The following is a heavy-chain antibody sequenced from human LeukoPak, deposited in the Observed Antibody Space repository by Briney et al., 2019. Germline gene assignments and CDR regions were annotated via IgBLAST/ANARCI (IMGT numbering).Heavy chain of an antibody. CDR1: GGSFSGYY. Sequence: PSETLSLTCAVYGGSFSGYYWSWIRQPPGKGLEWIGEINHSGSTNYNPSLKSRVTISVDTSKNQFSLKLSSATAADTAVYYCARVGGDYGDSYDAFDIWGQGTMVTVSS. CDR2: INHSGST. V-gene: IGHV4-34*01. CDR3: ARVGGDYGDSYDAFDI. J-gene: IGHJ3*02. D-gene: IGHD4-17*01.